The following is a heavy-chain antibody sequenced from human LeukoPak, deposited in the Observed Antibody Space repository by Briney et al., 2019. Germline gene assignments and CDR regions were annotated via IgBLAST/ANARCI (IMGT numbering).Heavy chain of an antibody. CDR3: ARQKLGIVVVPAWNWFDP. V-gene: IGHV4-39*01. CDR2: IYYSGST. D-gene: IGHD2-2*03. Sequence: SETLSLTCTVSGGSISSSSYYWGWIRQPPGKGLEWIGSIYYSGSTYYNPSLKSRVTISVDTSKNQFSLKLSSVTAADTAVYYCARQKLGIVVVPAWNWFDPWGQGTLVTVSS. CDR1: GGSISSSSYY. J-gene: IGHJ5*02.